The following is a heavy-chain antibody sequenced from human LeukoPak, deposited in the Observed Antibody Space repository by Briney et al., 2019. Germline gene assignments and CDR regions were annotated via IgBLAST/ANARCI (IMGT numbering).Heavy chain of an antibody. D-gene: IGHD2-2*01. CDR3: ARDNIVVVPAAISLYYYYYYMDV. V-gene: IGHV4-4*07. CDR1: GGSISSYY. Sequence: PSETLSLTCTVSGGSISSYYWSWIRQPAGKGLEWIGRIYTSGSTNYNPSLKSRVTMSVDTSKNRFSLKLSSVTAADTAVYYCARDNIVVVPAAISLYYYYYYMDVWGKGTTVTVSS. CDR2: IYTSGST. J-gene: IGHJ6*03.